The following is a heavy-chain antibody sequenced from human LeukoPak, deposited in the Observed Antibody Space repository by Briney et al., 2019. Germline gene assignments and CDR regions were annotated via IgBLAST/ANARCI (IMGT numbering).Heavy chain of an antibody. CDR2: ISWNSGSI. CDR3: AKDNFDIVVVPAAGNAFDI. J-gene: IGHJ3*02. Sequence: GGSLRLSCAASGFTFDDYAMHWVRQAPGKGLEWVSGISWNSGSIGYADSVKGRFTISRDNAKNSLYLQMNSLRAEDTALYYCAKDNFDIVVVPAAGNAFDIWGQGTMVTVSS. D-gene: IGHD2-2*01. V-gene: IGHV3-9*01. CDR1: GFTFDDYA.